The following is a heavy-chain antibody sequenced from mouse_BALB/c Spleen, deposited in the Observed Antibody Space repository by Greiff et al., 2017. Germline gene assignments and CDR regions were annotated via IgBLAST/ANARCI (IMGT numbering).Heavy chain of an antibody. Sequence: QVQLQQPGAELVKPGASVKLSCKASGYTFTSYWMHWVKQRPGQGLEWIGEINPSNGRTNYNEMFKSKATLTVDKSSSTAYMQLSSLTSEDSAVYYCARERGNYVAWFAYWGQGTLVTVSA. V-gene: IGHV1S81*02. CDR1: GYTFTSYW. D-gene: IGHD2-1*01. J-gene: IGHJ3*01. CDR3: ARERGNYVAWFAY. CDR2: INPSNGRT.